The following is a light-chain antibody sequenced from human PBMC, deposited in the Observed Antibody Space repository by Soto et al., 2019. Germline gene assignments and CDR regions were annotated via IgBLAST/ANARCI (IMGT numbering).Light chain of an antibody. CDR2: DAF. J-gene: IGKJ4*01. CDR3: QQRSNWHPALT. V-gene: IGKV3-11*01. Sequence: EIGLTQAPATLALSPGERANLLCRASQSVNSYLAWYQQKPGQASRLLIYDAFNRATGIPARLSGSGSGTYFTLTISSLEPEDFAVYYCQQRSNWHPALTFGGGTKVEIK. CDR1: QSVNSY.